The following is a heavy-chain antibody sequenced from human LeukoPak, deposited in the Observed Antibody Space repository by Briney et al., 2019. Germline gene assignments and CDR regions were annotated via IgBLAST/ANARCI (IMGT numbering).Heavy chain of an antibody. J-gene: IGHJ4*02. CDR1: GGTFSSYA. CDR2: IIPIFGTA. V-gene: IGHV1-69*01. CDR3: ARVGVPYYYDSSGYYYNVY. D-gene: IGHD3-22*01. Sequence: SVKVSCKASGGTFSSYAISWVRQAPGQGLEWMGGIIPIFGTANYAQKFQGRVTITADESTSTAYMELSSLRSEDTAVYYCARVGVPYYYDSSGYYYNVYWGQGTLVTVSS.